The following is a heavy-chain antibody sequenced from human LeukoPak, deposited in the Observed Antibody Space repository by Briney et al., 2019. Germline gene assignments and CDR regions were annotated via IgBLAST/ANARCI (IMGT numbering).Heavy chain of an antibody. CDR2: ISAYNGNT. CDR1: GYTFTSYG. V-gene: IGHV1-18*01. Sequence: ASVKVSCKASGYTFTSYGISWVRQAPGQGLEWMGWISAYNGNTNYAQKLQGRVTMTTDTSTSTAYMELRSLRSDDTAVYYCARDRGFWSGYYTGGYYYYYYMDVWGKGTTVTVSS. CDR3: ARDRGFWSGYYTGGYYYYYYMDV. D-gene: IGHD3-3*01. J-gene: IGHJ6*03.